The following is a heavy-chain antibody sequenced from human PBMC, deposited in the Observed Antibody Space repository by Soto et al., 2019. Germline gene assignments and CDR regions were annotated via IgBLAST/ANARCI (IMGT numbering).Heavy chain of an antibody. CDR3: ATDRVAFDM. CDR1: GYMFTGYY. J-gene: IGHJ3*02. D-gene: IGHD3-22*01. CDR2: INPKSGGT. Sequence: WASVKVSCKASGYMFTGYYIHWVRQAPGQGLERMGWINPKSGGTKYAEKFQGRVSMTGDTSITTAYLELSSLTSDDTAVYYCATDRVAFDMWGQGTKVTVSS. V-gene: IGHV1-2*02.